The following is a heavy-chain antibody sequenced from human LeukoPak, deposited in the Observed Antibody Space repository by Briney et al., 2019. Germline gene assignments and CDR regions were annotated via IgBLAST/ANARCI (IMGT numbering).Heavy chain of an antibody. V-gene: IGHV3-30-3*01. CDR3: AKDRGVTTVTHFDY. Sequence: PGGSLRLSCAASGFTFSSYAMHWVRQAPGKGLEWVAVISYDGSNKYYADSVKGRFTISRDNSKNTLYLQMNSLRAEDTAVYYCAKDRGVTTVTHFDYWGQGTLVTVSS. CDR2: ISYDGSNK. CDR1: GFTFSSYA. J-gene: IGHJ4*02. D-gene: IGHD4-11*01.